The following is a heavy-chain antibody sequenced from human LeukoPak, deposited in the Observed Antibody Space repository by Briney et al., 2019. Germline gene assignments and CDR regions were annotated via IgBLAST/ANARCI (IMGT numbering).Heavy chain of an antibody. D-gene: IGHD6-19*01. V-gene: IGHV4-39*07. CDR2: INHSGST. CDR1: GGSISSSSYY. CDR3: ARGTYSSAWSFDY. Sequence: SETLSLTCTVSGGSISSSSYYWSWIRQPPGKGLEWIGEINHSGSTNYNPSLKSRVTISVDTSKNQFSLKLSSVTAADTAVYYCARGTYSSAWSFDYWGQGILVSVSS. J-gene: IGHJ4*02.